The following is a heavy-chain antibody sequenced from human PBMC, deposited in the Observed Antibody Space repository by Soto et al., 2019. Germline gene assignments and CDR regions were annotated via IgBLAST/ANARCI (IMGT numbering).Heavy chain of an antibody. CDR2: IWYDGSNI. CDR3: ARGVDYGDYAIDY. CDR1: GFSFSYYG. Sequence: GGSLRLSCTASGFSFSYYGMHWVRQAPGKGLEWVAVIWYDGSNIYYADSVSGRFTIARDNSKNTLHLQMSSLRAEDTAVYYCARGVDYGDYAIDYWGQGTLVTVSS. V-gene: IGHV3-33*01. J-gene: IGHJ4*02. D-gene: IGHD4-17*01.